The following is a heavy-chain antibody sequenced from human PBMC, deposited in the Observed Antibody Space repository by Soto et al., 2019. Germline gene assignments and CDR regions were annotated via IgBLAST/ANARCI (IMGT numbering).Heavy chain of an antibody. V-gene: IGHV4-4*07. CDR2: IYIRGSP. D-gene: IGHD3-10*02. Sequence: SETLSLTCAVSGTYVTSFSWIWVRQPPGRGLEWVGRIYIRGSPNYNPSLEGRITMSIDTSKNEVSLKLRSVTAADTALYFCAGNPYVRGNYFFFDPWGRGSLVTVSS. J-gene: IGHJ5*02. CDR1: GTYVTSFS. CDR3: AGNPYVRGNYFFFDP.